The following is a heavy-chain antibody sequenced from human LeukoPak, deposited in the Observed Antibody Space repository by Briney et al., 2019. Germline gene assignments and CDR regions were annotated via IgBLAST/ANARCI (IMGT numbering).Heavy chain of an antibody. CDR1: GGPISSYY. CDR3: ARGRLYYYYYYYMDV. CDR2: IYTSGSP. D-gene: IGHD3-10*01. J-gene: IGHJ6*03. Sequence: SETLSLTCTVSGGPISSYYWSWMRQPAGKGLEWIGRIYTSGSPNHNPPLKSRVTISVETSKNQFSLKLSSVTAADTAVYYCARGRLYYYYYYYMDVWGKGTTVTVSS. V-gene: IGHV4-4*07.